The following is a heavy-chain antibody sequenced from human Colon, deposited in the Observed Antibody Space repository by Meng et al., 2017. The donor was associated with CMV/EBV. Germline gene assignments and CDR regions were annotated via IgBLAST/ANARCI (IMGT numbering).Heavy chain of an antibody. CDR3: ARDPLELGVNDYFDY. Sequence: GESLKISCAASGFTFSNFAMHWVRQAPGKGLEWVALISHDGRNQSYADSVKGRVKGRFTISRDNSRSTLYLQINSLRTEDTAVYYCARDPLELGVNDYFDYWGQGTLVTVSS. CDR2: ISHDGRNQ. V-gene: IGHV3-30*04. D-gene: IGHD1-7*01. J-gene: IGHJ4*02. CDR1: GFTFSNFA.